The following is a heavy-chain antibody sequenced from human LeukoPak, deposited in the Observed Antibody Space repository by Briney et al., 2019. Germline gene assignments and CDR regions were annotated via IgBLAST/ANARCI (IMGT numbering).Heavy chain of an antibody. V-gene: IGHV3-11*06. D-gene: IGHD2/OR15-2a*01. CDR2: ISSSSSYT. CDR3: ASLSRGAFDI. J-gene: IGHJ3*02. CDR1: GFTFSDYY. Sequence: KPGGSLRLSCAAPGFTFSDYYMSWIRQAPGKGLEWVSYISSSSSYTNYADSVKGRFTNSRDNAKNSLYLQMNSLRAEDTAVYYCASLSRGAFDIWGQGTMVTVSS.